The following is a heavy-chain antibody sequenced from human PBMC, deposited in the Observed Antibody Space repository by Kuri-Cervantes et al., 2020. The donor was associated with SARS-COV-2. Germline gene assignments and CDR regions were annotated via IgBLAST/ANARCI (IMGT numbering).Heavy chain of an antibody. J-gene: IGHJ6*03. CDR1: GLAFSNYV. V-gene: IGHV3-21*01. CDR3: ARDCSSPYKYYYYYYMDV. CDR2: ISSTSSYI. Sequence: GESLKISCTASGLAFSNYVMSWVRQSPGKGLEWVSSISSTSSYIYYADSVKGRFTISRDNAKNSLYLQMNSQRAEDTAVYYCARDCSSPYKYYYYYYMDVWGKGTTVTVSS. D-gene: IGHD6-13*01.